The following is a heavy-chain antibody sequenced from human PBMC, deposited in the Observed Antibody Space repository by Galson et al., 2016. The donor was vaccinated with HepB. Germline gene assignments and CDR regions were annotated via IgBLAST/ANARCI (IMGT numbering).Heavy chain of an antibody. CDR1: GYIFTNYA. Sequence: SVKVSCKASGYIFTNYAISWVRQAPGQGLEWMGWISAYNGNTNYAQKVQGRVTMTTDTSTSTAYMELRSLRSDDPAVYYCARGVLLRYFDWQRDWFDPWGQGTLVTVSS. D-gene: IGHD3-9*01. CDR3: ARGVLLRYFDWQRDWFDP. J-gene: IGHJ5*02. CDR2: ISAYNGNT. V-gene: IGHV1-18*04.